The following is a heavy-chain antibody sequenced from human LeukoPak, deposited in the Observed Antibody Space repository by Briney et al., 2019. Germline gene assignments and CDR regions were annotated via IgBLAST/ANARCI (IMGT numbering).Heavy chain of an antibody. J-gene: IGHJ1*01. Sequence: PGGSLRLSCAASGFTFSTYSMNWVRQAPGKGLEWVSSISSSSGFVTYADSLKGRFTISGDNAKNSLYLQMNSLRADDTAVYFCASAQGGVILPDYFHHWGQGTLVTVSS. CDR3: ASAQGGVILPDYFHH. CDR1: GFTFSTYS. V-gene: IGHV3-21*01. D-gene: IGHD3-16*02. CDR2: ISSSSGFV.